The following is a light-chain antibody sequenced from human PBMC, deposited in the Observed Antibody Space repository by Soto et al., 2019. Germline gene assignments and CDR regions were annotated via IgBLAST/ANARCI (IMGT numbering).Light chain of an antibody. Sequence: QSALTQPPSASGSPGQSVTIPCTGTSSDVGGYNFVSWYQQHPGKAPKLMIYEVNKRPSGVPDRFSGSKSGNTASLTVSGLQAADEADYFCKSYAGSNTYVFGSGTKLTVL. V-gene: IGLV2-8*01. CDR1: SSDVGGYNF. CDR2: EVN. J-gene: IGLJ1*01. CDR3: KSYAGSNTYV.